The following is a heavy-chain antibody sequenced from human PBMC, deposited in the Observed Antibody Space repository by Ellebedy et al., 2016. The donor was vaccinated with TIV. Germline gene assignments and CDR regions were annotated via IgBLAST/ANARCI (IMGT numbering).Heavy chain of an antibody. V-gene: IGHV3-7*01. CDR3: ATDGSYGDYRSPTHAFVM. J-gene: IGHJ3*02. CDR2: MKQDGSEK. Sequence: GGSLRLSCAASRISFSSYWMSWVRQAPGKGLEWVANMKQDGSEKYYVDSVKGRFTIARDNAKNSLFLQMSSLRVEDTAVYYCATDGSYGDYRSPTHAFVMWGQGTMVAVPS. CDR1: RISFSSYW. D-gene: IGHD4-17*01.